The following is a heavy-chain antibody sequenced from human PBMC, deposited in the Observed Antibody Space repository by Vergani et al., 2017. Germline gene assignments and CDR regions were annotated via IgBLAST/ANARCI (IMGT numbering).Heavy chain of an antibody. D-gene: IGHD3-9*01. V-gene: IGHV1-46*03. CDR3: ARGEYGILTGYRY. J-gene: IGHJ4*02. Sequence: QVQVVQSGAEVKKSGASVKVSCKTSGYTFSNYYMHWVRQAPGQGLEWMGIINPSGGHTNYAQKFQGRVTMTRDTSTSTVYMELSSLRSEDTAIYYCARGEYGILTGYRYWGEGTLVTDSA. CDR1: GYTFSNYY. CDR2: INPSGGHT.